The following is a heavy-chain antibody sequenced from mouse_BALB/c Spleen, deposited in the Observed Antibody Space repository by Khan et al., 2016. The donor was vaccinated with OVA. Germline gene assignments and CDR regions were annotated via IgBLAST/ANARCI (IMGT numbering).Heavy chain of an antibody. J-gene: IGHJ3*01. V-gene: IGHV1S81*02. CDR1: GYTFSSYY. D-gene: IGHD2-10*02. Sequence: VQLQESGAELVKPGASVKLSCKASGYTFSSYYMYWVKQRPGKGLEWIGGINPTNGGTNFNEKFKTKATLTVDKSSSTAYMQLSSLTSEDSAIYYCTRSGYANPFAYWGQGTLVTVSA. CDR2: INPTNGGT. CDR3: TRSGYANPFAY.